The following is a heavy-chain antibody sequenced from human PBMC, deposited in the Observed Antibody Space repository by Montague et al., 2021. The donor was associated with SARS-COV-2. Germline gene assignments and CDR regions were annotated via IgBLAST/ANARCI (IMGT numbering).Heavy chain of an antibody. Sequence: SETLSLTCTVSGGSITNNIDYWAWIRQPPGKGLEWIGSIYYTGNTYYNPSLKSRVIISVDTSKNQFSLKLSSVTAADTAVYYCTREGYQVLWSDYYYYGMDVWGQGTTVTVSS. J-gene: IGHJ6*02. CDR1: GGSITNNIDY. CDR2: IYYTGNT. V-gene: IGHV4-39*07. D-gene: IGHD2-2*01. CDR3: TREGYQVLWSDYYYYGMDV.